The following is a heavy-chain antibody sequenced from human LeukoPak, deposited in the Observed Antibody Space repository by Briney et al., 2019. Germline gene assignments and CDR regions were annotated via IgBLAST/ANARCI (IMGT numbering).Heavy chain of an antibody. J-gene: IGHJ4*02. Sequence: KASETLSLTCTVSGGSISSGSYYWSWIRQPAGKGLEWIGRIYTSGSTNYNPSLKSRVTISVDTSKNQFSLKLSSVTAADTAVYYCARTDVEMATISEFTFDYWGQGTLVTVSS. CDR3: ARTDVEMATISEFTFDY. V-gene: IGHV4-61*02. CDR2: IYTSGST. CDR1: GGSISSGSYY. D-gene: IGHD5-24*01.